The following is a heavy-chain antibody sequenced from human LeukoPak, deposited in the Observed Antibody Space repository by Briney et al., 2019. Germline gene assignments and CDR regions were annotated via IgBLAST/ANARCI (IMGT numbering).Heavy chain of an antibody. V-gene: IGHV1-46*01. D-gene: IGHD2-15*01. CDR1: GYTFTSYY. CDR3: ARGLYGDYSSWFDP. J-gene: IGHJ5*02. Sequence: GASVKVSCKAYGYTFTSYYLHWVRQAPGQGLEWMGIINPSGGSTRYAQKFQGRVTMTRDTSTSTVYMELSSLRSEDTALYYCARGLYGDYSSWFDPWGQGTLVTVSS. CDR2: INPSGGST.